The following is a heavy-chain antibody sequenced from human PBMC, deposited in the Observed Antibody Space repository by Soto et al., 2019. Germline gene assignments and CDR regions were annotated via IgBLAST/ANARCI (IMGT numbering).Heavy chain of an antibody. J-gene: IGHJ6*02. CDR1: GFTFSSYA. D-gene: IGHD6-13*01. V-gene: IGHV3-23*01. Sequence: EVQLLESGGGLVQPGGSLRLSCAASGFTFSSYAMSWVRQAPGKGLEWVSAISGSGGSTYYADSVKGRFTISRDNSKNTLYLQMNSLRAVDTAVYYCAKGRSSYYYYGMDVWGQGTTVTVSS. CDR2: ISGSGGST. CDR3: AKGRSSYYYYGMDV.